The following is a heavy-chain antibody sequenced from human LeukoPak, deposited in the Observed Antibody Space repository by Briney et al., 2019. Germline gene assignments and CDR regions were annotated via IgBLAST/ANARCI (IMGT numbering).Heavy chain of an antibody. J-gene: IGHJ4*02. D-gene: IGHD3-9*01. CDR2: ITGNI. Sequence: SETLSLICTVSGGSISSNHWSWIRQPAGKGLEWIGRITGNINYNPSLKGRVTMSVDTSKNQFSLNLSSVTAADTAVYYCARVMTGYVIDWGQGTLVTDSS. CDR1: GGSISSNH. CDR3: ARVMTGYVID. V-gene: IGHV4-4*07.